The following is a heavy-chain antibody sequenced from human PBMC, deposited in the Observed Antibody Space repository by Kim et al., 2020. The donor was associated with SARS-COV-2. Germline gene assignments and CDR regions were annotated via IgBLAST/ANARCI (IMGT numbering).Heavy chain of an antibody. CDR3: ARDSGSSGNSYYFDS. D-gene: IGHD3-10*01. V-gene: IGHV4-59*01. CDR1: GCSTGRYF. J-gene: IGHJ4*02. Sequence: SETLSLTCSISGCSTGRYFWTWIRQPPGKGPEWIGHISYGGSTNSNPALKSRVTISVDASKNQISLKMTAVTAADTAVYYCARDSGSSGNSYYFDSWGQGILVAVSS. CDR2: ISYGGST.